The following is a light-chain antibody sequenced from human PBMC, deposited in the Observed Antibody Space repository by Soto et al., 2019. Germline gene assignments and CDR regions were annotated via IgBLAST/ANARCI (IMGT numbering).Light chain of an antibody. Sequence: EIVMTQSPPSLPVTRGESASISCRSSQSLLHTSGDIELDWYLHKPGQSPLLLITSGSSRASGVPDRFSGSGSDTDFTLKIGRVEAEDVGTYYCMQALQIPYTFGQGTRLEI. CDR3: MQALQIPYT. V-gene: IGKV2-28*01. CDR1: QSLLHTSGDIE. CDR2: SGS. J-gene: IGKJ2*01.